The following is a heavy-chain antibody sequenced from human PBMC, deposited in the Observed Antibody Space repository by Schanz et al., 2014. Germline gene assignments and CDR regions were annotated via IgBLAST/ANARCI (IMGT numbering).Heavy chain of an antibody. J-gene: IGHJ4*02. CDR2: VYHSGGT. CDR1: GGSISNANW. D-gene: IGHD5-18*01. CDR3: ARSVGMVRRYFDS. Sequence: QVQLQESGPGLVKPSGTLSLTCAVSGGSISNANWWSWVRQPPGKGLQWIGEVYHSGGTNYNPSLKRRVTLSLAVSKNQFSLRLNSVTAADTAVYYCARSVGMVRRYFDSWGQGNLVTVSS. V-gene: IGHV4-4*02.